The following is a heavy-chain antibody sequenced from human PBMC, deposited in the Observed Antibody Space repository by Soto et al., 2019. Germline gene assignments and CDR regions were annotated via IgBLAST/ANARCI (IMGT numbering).Heavy chain of an antibody. V-gene: IGHV5-51*01. CDR3: ARRPSGGSLYYYYGMDV. D-gene: IGHD2-15*01. CDR2: IYPGDSDT. CDR1: GYSFTSYW. Sequence: GESLKISCKVSGYSFTSYWIGGVRQMPGKGLEWMGIIYPGDSDTRYSPSFQGQVTISADKSISTAYLQWSSLKASDTAMYYCARRPSGGSLYYYYGMDVWGQGTTVTVSS. J-gene: IGHJ6*02.